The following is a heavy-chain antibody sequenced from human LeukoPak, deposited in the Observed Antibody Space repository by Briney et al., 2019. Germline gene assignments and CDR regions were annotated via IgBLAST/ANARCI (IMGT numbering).Heavy chain of an antibody. J-gene: IGHJ5*02. CDR2: INHSRST. CDR1: GGSFSGYF. D-gene: IGHD4-17*01. V-gene: IGHV4-34*01. CDR3: ARGLTTVTTFNWFDP. Sequence: SETLSLTCAVYGGSFSGYFWSWIRQPPGKGLEWIGEINHSRSTNYNPSLKSRVIISVDTSKNQFSLKLSSVTAADTAVYYCARGLTTVTTFNWFDPWGQGTLVTVSS.